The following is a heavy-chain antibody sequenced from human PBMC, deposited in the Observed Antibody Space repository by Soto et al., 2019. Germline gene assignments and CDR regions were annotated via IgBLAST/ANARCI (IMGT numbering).Heavy chain of an antibody. CDR3: AHSLIVLVPAAERYYFDY. V-gene: IGHV2-5*02. J-gene: IGHJ4*02. CDR2: IYWDDDK. D-gene: IGHD2-2*01. Sequence: QITLKESGPTLVKPTQTLTLTCHFSGFSLSTSGVGVGWIRQPPGKALEWLALIYWDDDKRYSPSLKSRLTITKDTSKNQVVLTMTNMDPVDTATYYCAHSLIVLVPAAERYYFDYWGQGTLVTVSS. CDR1: GFSLSTSGVG.